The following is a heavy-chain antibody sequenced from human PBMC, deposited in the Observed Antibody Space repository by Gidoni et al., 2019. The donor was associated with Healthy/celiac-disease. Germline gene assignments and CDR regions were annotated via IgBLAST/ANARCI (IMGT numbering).Heavy chain of an antibody. CDR2: ISSSSSYI. Sequence: EVQLVESGGGLVKPGGSLRLSCAASGFTFSSYSMNWVRQAPGQGLEWVSSISSSSSYIYYADSVKGRFTISRDNAKNSLYLQMNSLRAEDTAVYYCAREVVPFITHNWFDPWGQGTLVTVSS. CDR1: GFTFSSYS. D-gene: IGHD2-15*01. V-gene: IGHV3-21*01. J-gene: IGHJ5*02. CDR3: AREVVPFITHNWFDP.